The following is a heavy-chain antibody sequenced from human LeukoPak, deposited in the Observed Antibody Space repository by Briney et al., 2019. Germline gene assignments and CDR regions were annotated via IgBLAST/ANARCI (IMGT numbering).Heavy chain of an antibody. CDR3: ARVQSDFWSGRNPYYYYYYMDV. Sequence: ASVKVSCKASGYTFTSYDINWVRQATGQGLEWMGRMNPNSGNTGYAQKFQGRVTMTRNTSISTAYMELSSLRSEDTAVYYCARVQSDFWSGRNPYYYYYYMDVWGKGTTVTVSS. D-gene: IGHD3-3*01. V-gene: IGHV1-8*01. CDR1: GYTFTSYD. J-gene: IGHJ6*03. CDR2: MNPNSGNT.